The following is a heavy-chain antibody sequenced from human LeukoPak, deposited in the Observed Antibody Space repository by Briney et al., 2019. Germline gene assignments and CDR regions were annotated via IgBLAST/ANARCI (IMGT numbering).Heavy chain of an antibody. V-gene: IGHV1-46*01. Sequence: ASVKVSCKASGYTFTSYYMHWVRQAPGQGLEWMGITNPSGGSTSYAQKFQGRVTMTRDTSTSTVYMELSSLRSEDTAVYYCARDGRAGTYGMDVWGQGTTVTVSS. CDR2: TNPSGGST. D-gene: IGHD1/OR15-1a*01. CDR1: GYTFTSYY. J-gene: IGHJ6*02. CDR3: ARDGRAGTYGMDV.